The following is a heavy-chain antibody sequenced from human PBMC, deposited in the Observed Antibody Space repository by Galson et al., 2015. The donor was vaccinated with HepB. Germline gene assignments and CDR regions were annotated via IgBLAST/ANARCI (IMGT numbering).Heavy chain of an antibody. V-gene: IGHV3-30-3*01. CDR2: ISYDGSNK. CDR1: GFTFSSYA. Sequence: SLRLSCAASGFTFSSYAMHWVRQAPGKGLEWVAVISYDGSNKYYADSVKGRFTISRDNSKNTLYLQMNSLRAEDTAVYYCARDSHGSSWPEGYYYGMDVWGQGTTVTVSS. D-gene: IGHD6-13*01. CDR3: ARDSHGSSWPEGYYYGMDV. J-gene: IGHJ6*02.